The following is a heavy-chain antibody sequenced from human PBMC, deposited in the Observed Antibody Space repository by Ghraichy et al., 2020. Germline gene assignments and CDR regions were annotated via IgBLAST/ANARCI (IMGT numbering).Heavy chain of an antibody. J-gene: IGHJ3*02. D-gene: IGHD6-13*01. CDR2: IYYSGST. CDR3: ARGSNPRAFDI. V-gene: IGHV4-31*03. CDR1: GGSIISGGYY. Sequence: QTLSLTCTVSGGSIISGGYYWSWIRPHPGKGLEWIGYIYYSGSTYYNPSLKSRVTISVDTSKNQFSLKLSSVTAADTAVYYCARGSNPRAFDIWGQGTMVTVSS.